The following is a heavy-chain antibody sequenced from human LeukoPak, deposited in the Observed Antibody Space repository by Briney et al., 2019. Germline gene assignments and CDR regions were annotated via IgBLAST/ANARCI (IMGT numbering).Heavy chain of an antibody. D-gene: IGHD7-27*01. CDR3: AREGSKTGDRDYYFDY. CDR1: GYTFTSYG. J-gene: IGHJ4*02. CDR2: ISAYNGNT. Sequence: GASVKVSCKASGYTFTSYGISWVRQAPGQGLEWMGWISAYNGNTNYAQKLQGRVTMTTDTSTSTAYMELRSLRSDDTAVYYCAREGSKTGDRDYYFDYWGQGTLVTVSS. V-gene: IGHV1-18*01.